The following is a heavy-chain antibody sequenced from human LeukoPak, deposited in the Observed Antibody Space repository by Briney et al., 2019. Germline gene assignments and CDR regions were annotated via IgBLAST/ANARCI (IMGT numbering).Heavy chain of an antibody. CDR1: GYTFTSYS. V-gene: IGHV1-18*01. D-gene: IGHD6-19*01. Sequence: ASVKVSCKASGYTFTSYSVTWVRQAPEQRLEWVGWISTYNGNTNYVQNLQGRVTMITDAFTNTAYMELRDLRSDDTAVYYCARSSGIMGPTTPDYWGQGTLVAVSS. CDR2: ISTYNGNT. J-gene: IGHJ4*02. CDR3: ARSSGIMGPTTPDY.